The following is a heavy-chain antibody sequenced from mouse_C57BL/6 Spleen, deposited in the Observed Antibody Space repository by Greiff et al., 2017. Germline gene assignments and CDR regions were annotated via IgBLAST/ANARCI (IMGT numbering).Heavy chain of an antibody. Sequence: QVQLQQSGPELVKPGASVKISCKASGYAFSSSWMNWVKQRPGKGLEWIGRIYPGDGDTNYNGKFKGKATLTADKSSSTAYMQLSSLTSEDSAVYFCARWGTYGYDGYYAMDYWGQGTSVTVSS. CDR3: ARWGTYGYDGYYAMDY. CDR2: IYPGDGDT. V-gene: IGHV1-82*01. D-gene: IGHD2-2*01. J-gene: IGHJ4*01. CDR1: GYAFSSSW.